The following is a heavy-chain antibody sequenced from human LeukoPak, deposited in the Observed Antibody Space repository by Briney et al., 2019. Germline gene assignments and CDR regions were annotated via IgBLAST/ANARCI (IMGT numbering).Heavy chain of an antibody. CDR3: ATYDSSGSFFDY. CDR2: ISSSSSYI. Sequence: KPGGSLRLSCAASGFTFSSYSMNWVRQAPGKGLEWVSSISSSSSYIYYADSVKGRFTISRDNAKNSLYLQMNSLRAEDTAVYYCATYDSSGSFFDYWGQGTLVTVSS. D-gene: IGHD3-22*01. J-gene: IGHJ4*02. CDR1: GFTFSSYS. V-gene: IGHV3-21*04.